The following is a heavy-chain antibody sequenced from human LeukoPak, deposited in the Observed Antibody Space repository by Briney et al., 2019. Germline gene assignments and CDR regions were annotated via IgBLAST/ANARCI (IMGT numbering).Heavy chain of an antibody. CDR3: ARGTDTSGWLDC. J-gene: IGHJ5*01. CDR2: IYSGGRT. Sequence: GGSLRLSCAASGFTVSNNYMTWVRQAPGKGLEWVSFIYSGGRTYYGDSAKGRFTISRDNSKNTLYLQMNSLRAEDTAVYYCARGTDTSGWLDCWGQGTLVTVSS. D-gene: IGHD6-19*01. V-gene: IGHV3-66*01. CDR1: GFTVSNNY.